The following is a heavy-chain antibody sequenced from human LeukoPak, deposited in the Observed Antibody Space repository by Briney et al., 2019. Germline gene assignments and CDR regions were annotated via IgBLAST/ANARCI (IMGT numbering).Heavy chain of an antibody. J-gene: IGHJ3*02. V-gene: IGHV1-2*02. Sequence: ASVKVSCKASGYTFTDFYMLWVRQAPGQGLEWLGWINPNSGGTNYAQKFQGRVTLTRDTSISTAYMELTRLRSDDTAVYYCATFRLAARTDAFDIWGQGTMVTVSS. CDR2: INPNSGGT. D-gene: IGHD6-6*01. CDR1: GYTFTDFY. CDR3: ATFRLAARTDAFDI.